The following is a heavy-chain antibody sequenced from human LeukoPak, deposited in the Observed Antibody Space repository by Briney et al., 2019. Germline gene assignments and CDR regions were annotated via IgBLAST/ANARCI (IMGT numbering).Heavy chain of an antibody. D-gene: IGHD1-26*01. CDR1: GFTFSDAW. V-gene: IGHV3-15*01. CDR3: AREVSGAHPY. Sequence: PGGSLSLSCAASGFTFSDAWMTWLRQAPGKELEWVGLIKSKTNGGTTHYAAPVKGRFTLSRDDSKSTLFLQMNSLKTEDTAVYYCAREVSGAHPYWGQGTLVTVSS. CDR2: IKSKTNGGTT. J-gene: IGHJ4*02.